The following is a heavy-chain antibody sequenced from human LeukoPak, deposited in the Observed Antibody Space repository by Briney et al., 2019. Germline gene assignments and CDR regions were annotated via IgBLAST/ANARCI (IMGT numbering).Heavy chain of an antibody. D-gene: IGHD6-25*01. Sequence: SETLSLTCAVYGGSFSGYYWSWIRQPPGKGLEWIGEINHSGSTNYNPSLKSRVTISVDTSKNQFSLKLSSVTAADTAVYYCARPAGRRLLFDYWGQGTLVTVSS. J-gene: IGHJ4*02. CDR2: INHSGST. CDR1: GGSFSGYY. CDR3: ARPAGRRLLFDY. V-gene: IGHV4-34*01.